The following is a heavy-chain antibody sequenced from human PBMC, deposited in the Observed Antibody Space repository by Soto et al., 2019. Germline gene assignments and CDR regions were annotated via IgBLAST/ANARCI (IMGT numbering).Heavy chain of an antibody. D-gene: IGHD3-22*01. J-gene: IGHJ4*02. CDR2: MSYSGTT. CDR3: VRQDYYASSG. V-gene: IGHV4-39*01. Sequence: SETLSLTCTVSGGSISSGSYYWAWIRQPPGKGLEWLGSMSYSGTTYYNTSLKSRATISVDTSKNQYSLKVTSVTAADTAVYYCVRQDYYASSGWGRGTLVTVSA. CDR1: GGSISSGSYY.